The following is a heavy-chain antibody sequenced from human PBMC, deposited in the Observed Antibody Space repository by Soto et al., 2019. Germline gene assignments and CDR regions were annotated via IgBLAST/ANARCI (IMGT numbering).Heavy chain of an antibody. CDR1: GGSISSGGYY. D-gene: IGHD3-3*01. CDR3: AREKFGLLDY. Sequence: TLSLTCTVSGGSISSGGYYWSWIRQHPGKGLEWIGYIYYSGSTYYNPSLKSRVTISVDTSKNQFSLKLSSVTAADTAVYYCAREKFGLLDYWGQGTPVTVSS. J-gene: IGHJ4*02. CDR2: IYYSGST. V-gene: IGHV4-31*03.